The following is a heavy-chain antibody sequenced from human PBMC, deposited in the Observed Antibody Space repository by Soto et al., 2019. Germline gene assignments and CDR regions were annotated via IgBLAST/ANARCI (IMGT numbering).Heavy chain of an antibody. V-gene: IGHV3-23*01. J-gene: IGHJ4*02. CDR3: AKDRTHSGTFDY. D-gene: IGHD1-1*01. Sequence: AISGSGGSTYYADSVKGRFTISRDNSKNPLYLQMNSLRAEDTAVYYCAKDRTHSGTFDYWGQGTLVTVSS. CDR2: ISGSGGST.